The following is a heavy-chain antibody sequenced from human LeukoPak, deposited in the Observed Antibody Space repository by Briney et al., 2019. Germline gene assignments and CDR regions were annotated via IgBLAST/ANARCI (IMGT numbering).Heavy chain of an antibody. CDR3: AKRRTAMVIRLWYFDY. CDR2: ISGSGGST. J-gene: IGHJ4*02. CDR1: GFTFSSYA. Sequence: QAGGSLRLSCAASGFTFSSYAMSWVRQAPGKGLEWASAISGSGGSTYYADSVKGRFTISRDNSKNTLYLQMNSLRAEDTAVYYCAKRRTAMVIRLWYFDYWGQGTLVTVSS. D-gene: IGHD5-18*01. V-gene: IGHV3-23*01.